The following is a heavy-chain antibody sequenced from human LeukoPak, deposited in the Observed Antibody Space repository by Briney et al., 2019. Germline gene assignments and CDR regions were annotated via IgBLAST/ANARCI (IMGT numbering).Heavy chain of an antibody. CDR3: ARDLGPYTGSYYSYYHYMDV. Sequence: ASVKVSCKAYGYNFATSGIGWVRQAPGQGLEWLGWISGYNGNTKSAPKLQGRVTMTTDTSTDTAYLEVGRLRVDDTAIYYCARDLGPYTGSYYSYYHYMDVWGEGTSVTVSS. V-gene: IGHV1-18*01. CDR1: GYNFATSG. J-gene: IGHJ6*03. CDR2: ISGYNGNT. D-gene: IGHD1-26*01.